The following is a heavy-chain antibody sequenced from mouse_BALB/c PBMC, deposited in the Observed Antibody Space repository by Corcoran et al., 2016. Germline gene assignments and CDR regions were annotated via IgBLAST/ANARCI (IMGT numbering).Heavy chain of an antibody. Sequence: EVQLQQSGAELVKPGASVKLSCTASGFNIKDTYMHWVKQRPEQGLEWIGRIDPANGNTKYDPKFQGKATITADTSSNTAYLQLSSLTSEDTDGYYSASWDWYFDVWGAGTTVTVSS. D-gene: IGHD4-1*01. J-gene: IGHJ1*01. CDR2: IDPANGNT. V-gene: IGHV14-3*02. CDR1: GFNIKDTY. CDR3: ASWDWYFDV.